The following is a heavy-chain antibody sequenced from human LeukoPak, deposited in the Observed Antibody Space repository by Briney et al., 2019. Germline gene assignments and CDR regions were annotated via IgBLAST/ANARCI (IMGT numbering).Heavy chain of an antibody. CDR3: ARAWTNGVRYLDY. CDR1: GGSFSGYY. J-gene: IGHJ4*02. V-gene: IGHV4-34*01. Sequence: SETLSLTCAVYGGSFSGYYWSWIRQPPGKGLEWIGEINHSGSTNYNPSLKSRVTISVDTSKNQFSLKLSSVTAADTAVYYCARAWTNGVRYLDYWGQGTLVTVSS. CDR2: INHSGST. D-gene: IGHD2-8*01.